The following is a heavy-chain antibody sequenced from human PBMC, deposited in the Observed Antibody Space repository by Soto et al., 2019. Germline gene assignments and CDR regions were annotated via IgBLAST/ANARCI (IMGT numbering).Heavy chain of an antibody. CDR1: GGSFSGYY. V-gene: IGHV4-34*01. J-gene: IGHJ6*03. Sequence: SETLSLTCAVYGGSFSGYYWSWIRQPQGKRLEWIGEINNSGSTNYNPSLKSRVTISVDTSKNQFSLKLSSVTAADTAVYYCARGPGDCSGGSCYSRYYYYYMDVWGKGTTVTVSS. CDR2: INNSGST. D-gene: IGHD2-15*01. CDR3: ARGPGDCSGGSCYSRYYYYYMDV.